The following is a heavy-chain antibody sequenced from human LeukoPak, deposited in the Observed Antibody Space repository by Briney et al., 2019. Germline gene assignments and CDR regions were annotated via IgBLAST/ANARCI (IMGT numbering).Heavy chain of an antibody. J-gene: IGHJ4*02. Sequence: GGSLRLSCAASGFTFDDYAMHWVRQAPGKGLEWVSGISWNSGSIGYADSVKGRYTISRDNAKNSLYLQMNSLRAEDTALYYCAKGPNYYGSGSYFLYYFDYWGQGTLVTVSS. CDR3: AKGPNYYGSGSYFLYYFDY. CDR1: GFTFDDYA. V-gene: IGHV3-9*01. CDR2: ISWNSGSI. D-gene: IGHD3-10*01.